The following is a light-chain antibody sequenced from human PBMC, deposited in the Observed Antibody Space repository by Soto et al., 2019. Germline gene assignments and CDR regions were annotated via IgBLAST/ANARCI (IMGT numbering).Light chain of an antibody. Sequence: EIVLTQSPGTLSLSPGERATLSCRASQSVTSSYLAWYQQKPGQAPRLLIFGASNRATGIPDRFSGSGSGTDFTLTISRLEPEDFAVYYCHHYGSSPYAFGKGTRLDIK. J-gene: IGKJ2*01. CDR2: GAS. CDR3: HHYGSSPYA. CDR1: QSVTSSY. V-gene: IGKV3-20*01.